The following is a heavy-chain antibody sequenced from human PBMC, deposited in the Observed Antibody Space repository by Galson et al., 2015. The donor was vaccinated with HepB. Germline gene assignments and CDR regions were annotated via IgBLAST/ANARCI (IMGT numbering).Heavy chain of an antibody. V-gene: IGHV3-23*01. CDR3: AKEEVPNDY. CDR2: ISISGRNT. Sequence: SLRLSCTVSGFSFSNSDMTWVRQAPGRGLEWISGISISGRNTNYADSVKGRFTITRDNSKNTVFLQMNSLRAEDTAVYYCAKEEVPNDYWGQGTLVTVSS. D-gene: IGHD4/OR15-4a*01. CDR1: GFSFSNSD. J-gene: IGHJ4*02.